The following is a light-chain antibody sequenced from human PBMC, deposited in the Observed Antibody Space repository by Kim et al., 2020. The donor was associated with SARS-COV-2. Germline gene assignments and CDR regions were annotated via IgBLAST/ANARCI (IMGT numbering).Light chain of an antibody. CDR1: QSVLFSSNNKNY. CDR3: QQYYSMYT. J-gene: IGKJ2*01. Sequence: ESATINCRSSQSVLFSSNNKNYLAWYQQKPGQPPKLLIYWASTRESGVPDRFSGSGSGTDFTLTISSLQAEDVAVYYCQQYYSMYTFGQGTKLEI. V-gene: IGKV4-1*01. CDR2: WAS.